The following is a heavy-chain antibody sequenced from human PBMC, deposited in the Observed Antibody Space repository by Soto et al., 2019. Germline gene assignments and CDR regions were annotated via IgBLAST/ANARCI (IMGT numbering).Heavy chain of an antibody. CDR2: IYWDDDK. Sequence: SGPTLVNPTQTLTLTCTFSGFSLSTSGVGVGWIRQPPGKALEWLALIYWDDDKRYSPSLKSRLTITKDTSKNQVVLTMTNMDPVDTATYYCAHFFNRYSSSYNWFDPWGQGTLVTVSS. CDR1: GFSLSTSGVG. J-gene: IGHJ5*02. CDR3: AHFFNRYSSSYNWFDP. V-gene: IGHV2-5*02. D-gene: IGHD6-6*01.